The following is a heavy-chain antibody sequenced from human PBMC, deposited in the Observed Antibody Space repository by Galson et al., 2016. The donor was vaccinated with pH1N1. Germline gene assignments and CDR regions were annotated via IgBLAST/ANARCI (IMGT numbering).Heavy chain of an antibody. CDR2: ISANNGNT. CDR3: TRAVGGRDAY. D-gene: IGHD5-24*01. Sequence: SVKVSCKASGYTFTTYGISWVRQAPGQGLEWMGWISANNGNTNSAPKLQGRVTMTTDTSTTTAYMELTSLTSDDTAVYYCTRAVGGRDAYWGQGTLVTVSS. CDR1: GYTFTTYG. V-gene: IGHV1-18*04. J-gene: IGHJ4*02.